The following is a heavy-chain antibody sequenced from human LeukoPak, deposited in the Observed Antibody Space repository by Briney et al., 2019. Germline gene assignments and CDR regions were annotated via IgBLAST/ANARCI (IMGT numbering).Heavy chain of an antibody. CDR2: IYYSGST. D-gene: IGHD2-2*01. Sequence: SETLSLTCTVSGGSISSYYWSWIRQPPGKGLEWIGYIYYSGSTYYNPSLKSRVTISVDTSKNQFSLKLSSVTAADTAVYYCARLTGYCSSTSCPGVDYWGQGTLVTVSS. V-gene: IGHV4-59*04. CDR3: ARLTGYCSSTSCPGVDY. CDR1: GGSISSYY. J-gene: IGHJ4*02.